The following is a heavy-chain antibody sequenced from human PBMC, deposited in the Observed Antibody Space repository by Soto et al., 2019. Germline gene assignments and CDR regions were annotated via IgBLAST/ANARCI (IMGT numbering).Heavy chain of an antibody. V-gene: IGHV3-15*07. D-gene: IGHD2-21*01. CDR1: GFTFSNAW. CDR2: IKSKTDGGTT. Sequence: EVQLVESGGGLVKPGGSLRLSCAASGFTFSNAWMNWVSQAPGKGLEWAGRIKSKTDGGTTDYAAPVKGRFTISRDYSKNTLYLQMNSLKTEYTAVYYCTTGLVKVRGAFDICGQGTMGTVSS. CDR3: TTGLVKVRGAFDI. J-gene: IGHJ3*02.